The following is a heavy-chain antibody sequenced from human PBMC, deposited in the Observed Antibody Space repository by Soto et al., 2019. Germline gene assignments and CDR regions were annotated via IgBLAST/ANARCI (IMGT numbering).Heavy chain of an antibody. CDR1: GYTFTGYY. CDR3: ARTGYCSGGSCYSGAFDY. CDR2: INPNSGGT. D-gene: IGHD2-15*01. V-gene: IGHV1-2*04. J-gene: IGHJ4*02. Sequence: GASVKVSCKASGYTFTGYYMHWVRQAPGQGLEWMGWINPNSGGTNYAQKFQGWVTMTRDTSISTAYMELSRLRSDDTAVYYCARTGYCSGGSCYSGAFDYWGQGTLVTVSS.